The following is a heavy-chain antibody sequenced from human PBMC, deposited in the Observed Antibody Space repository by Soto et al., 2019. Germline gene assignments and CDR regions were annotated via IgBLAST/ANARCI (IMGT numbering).Heavy chain of an antibody. Sequence: SVKVSCKASGGTFSSYAISWVRQAPGQGLEWMGGIIPIFGTADYAQKFQGRVTITADESTSTAYMELSSLRSEDTAVYYCASEPAGYCSGGSCLIDYWGQGTLVTVSS. CDR2: IIPIFGTA. CDR3: ASEPAGYCSGGSCLIDY. V-gene: IGHV1-69*13. CDR1: GGTFSSYA. D-gene: IGHD2-15*01. J-gene: IGHJ4*02.